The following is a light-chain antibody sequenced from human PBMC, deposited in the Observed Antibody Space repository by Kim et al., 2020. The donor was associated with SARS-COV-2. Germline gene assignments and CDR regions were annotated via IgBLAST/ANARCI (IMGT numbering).Light chain of an antibody. CDR2: DVS. Sequence: GQSFTISCTGTSSDVGGYNYVSWYQQHPGKAPKLMIYDVSKRPSGVSNRFSGSKSGNTASLTISGLQAEDEADYYCSSYTSSSTVFGGGTQLTVL. CDR3: SSYTSSSTV. J-gene: IGLJ3*02. V-gene: IGLV2-14*04. CDR1: SSDVGGYNY.